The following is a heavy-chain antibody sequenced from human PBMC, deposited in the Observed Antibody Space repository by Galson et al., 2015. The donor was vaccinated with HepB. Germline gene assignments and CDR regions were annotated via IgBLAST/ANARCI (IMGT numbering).Heavy chain of an antibody. CDR3: ARSGSGSPALMDV. CDR2: INPNSGGT. D-gene: IGHD3-10*01. Sequence: SVKVSCKASGYTFTGYYMHWVRQAPGQGLEWMGRINPNSGGTNYAQKFQGRVTMTRDTSISTAYMELRSLRSDDTAVYYCARSGSGSPALMDVWGQGTTVTVSS. J-gene: IGHJ6*02. CDR1: GYTFTGYY. V-gene: IGHV1-2*06.